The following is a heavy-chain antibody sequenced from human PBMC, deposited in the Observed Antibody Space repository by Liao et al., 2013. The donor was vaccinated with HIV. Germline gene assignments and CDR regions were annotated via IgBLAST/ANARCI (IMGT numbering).Heavy chain of an antibody. J-gene: IGHJ4*02. CDR1: GGSFSDYY. D-gene: IGHD2/OR15-2a*01. CDR3: ARGPMFLSQYYFDY. V-gene: IGHV4-34*01. CDR2: IDHSGST. Sequence: QVQLQQWGAGLLKPSETLSLTCAVYGGSFSDYYWSWIRQPPGKGLEWIGEIDHSGSTNYNPSLKSRVTISVDTSKNQFSLKLSSVTAADTAVYYCARGPMFLSQYYFDYWGQGTLVTVSS.